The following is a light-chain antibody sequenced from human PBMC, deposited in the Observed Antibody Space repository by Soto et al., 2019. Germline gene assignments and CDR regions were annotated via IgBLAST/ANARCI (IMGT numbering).Light chain of an antibody. V-gene: IGLV2-14*03. Sequence: QSALTQPASVSGSPGQSITISCTGTSSDVGGYNFVSWYQQDTGKAPKLIIYEVSNRTSGVSYRFSGSKSGNTASLTISWLQAEDETDYYCSSYTSSSTLVFGTGTKLTVL. CDR2: EVS. CDR3: SSYTSSSTLV. J-gene: IGLJ1*01. CDR1: SSDVGGYNF.